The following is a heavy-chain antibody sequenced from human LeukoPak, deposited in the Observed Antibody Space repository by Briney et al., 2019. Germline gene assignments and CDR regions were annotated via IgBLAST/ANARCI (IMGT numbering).Heavy chain of an antibody. Sequence: PSETLSLTCTVSCGSISSYYWSWIRQPPGKGLEWIGYLYYSGSTNYNPSLKSRVTISVDTSENQFSLKLSSVTAADTAVYYCARHGGSYSFDYWGQGTLVTVSS. CDR1: CGSISSYY. CDR3: ARHGGSYSFDY. V-gene: IGHV4-59*08. D-gene: IGHD1-26*01. CDR2: LYYSGST. J-gene: IGHJ4*02.